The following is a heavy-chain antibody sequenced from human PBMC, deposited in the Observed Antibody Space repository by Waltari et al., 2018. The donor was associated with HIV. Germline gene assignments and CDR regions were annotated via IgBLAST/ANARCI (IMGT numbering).Heavy chain of an antibody. CDR2: IYYSGST. D-gene: IGHD4-17*01. CDR1: GGSISSSSYY. J-gene: IGHJ6*02. CDR3: ARDGSYDYGDSNYYYYGMDV. V-gene: IGHV4-39*07. Sequence: QLQLQESGPGLVKPSETLSLTCTVSGGSISSSSYYWGWIRQPPGKGLEWIGSIYYSGSTYYNPSLKSRVTISVDTSKNQFSLKLSSVTAADTAVYYCARDGSYDYGDSNYYYYGMDVWGQGTTVTVSS.